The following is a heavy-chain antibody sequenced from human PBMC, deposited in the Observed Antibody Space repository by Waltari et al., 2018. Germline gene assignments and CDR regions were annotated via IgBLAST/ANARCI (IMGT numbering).Heavy chain of an antibody. Sequence: QVHLQESGPGLVKPSETLSLTCSVSGGSITSYYWSWIQQPAGKGLEWIGRIYNSGSTNYKPSLTSRVTMSLDASKNQFSLKLSAVTAADTAVYYCARGGAYYDNSGYPFDYWGQGKLVTVSS. CDR2: IYNSGST. V-gene: IGHV4-4*07. J-gene: IGHJ4*02. CDR1: GGSITSYY. D-gene: IGHD3-22*01. CDR3: ARGGAYYDNSGYPFDY.